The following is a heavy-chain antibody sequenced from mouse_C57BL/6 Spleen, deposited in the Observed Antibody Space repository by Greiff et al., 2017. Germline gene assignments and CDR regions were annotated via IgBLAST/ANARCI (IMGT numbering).Heavy chain of an antibody. Sequence: EVKLVESGGGLVQPGGSMKLSCVASGFTFSNYWMNWVSQSPEKGLEWVAQIRLKSDNYATHYAESVKGRFTISRDDSKSSVYLQMNNLRAEDTGIYYCTEGTGTFAYWGQGTLVTVSA. V-gene: IGHV6-3*01. J-gene: IGHJ3*01. CDR2: IRLKSDNYAT. D-gene: IGHD4-1*01. CDR3: TEGTGTFAY. CDR1: GFTFSNYW.